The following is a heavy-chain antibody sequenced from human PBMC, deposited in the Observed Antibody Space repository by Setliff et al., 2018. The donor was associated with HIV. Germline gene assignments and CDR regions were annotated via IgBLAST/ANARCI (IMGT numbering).Heavy chain of an antibody. V-gene: IGHV4-34*01. CDR3: ARVSSTYWYSIFRNYYYHMDV. D-gene: IGHD2-8*02. CDR1: GGSFSDNY. J-gene: IGHJ6*03. CDR2: INHSGRT. Sequence: PSETLSLTCAVYGGSFSDNYWSWIRQSPGKGLAWIGEINHSGRTKYRPSLRSRVSISIDTSKNQFSLKLSAVTAADTAVYYCARVSSTYWYSIFRNYYYHMDVWGKGTTVTVSS.